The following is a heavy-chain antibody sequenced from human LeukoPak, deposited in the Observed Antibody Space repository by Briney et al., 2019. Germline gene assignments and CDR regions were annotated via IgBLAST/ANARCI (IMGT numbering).Heavy chain of an antibody. CDR3: ARGYGGIAHY. V-gene: IGHV4-39*07. J-gene: IGHJ4*02. Sequence: SETLSLTCTVSGGSISSSSYYWGWIRQPPGKGLEWIGSIYYSGSTYYNPSLKSRVTISVDTSKNQFSLKLSSVTAADTAVYYCARGYGGIAHYWGQGTLVTVSS. CDR1: GGSISSSSYY. D-gene: IGHD4-23*01. CDR2: IYYSGST.